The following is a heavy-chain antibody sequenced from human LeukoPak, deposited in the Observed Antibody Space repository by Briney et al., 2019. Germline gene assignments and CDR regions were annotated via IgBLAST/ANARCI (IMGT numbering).Heavy chain of an antibody. CDR1: GGSISSGDYY. V-gene: IGHV4-30-4*08. Sequence: SQTLSLTCTVSGGSISSGDYYWSWIRQPPGKGLEWIGYIYYSGSTYYNPSLKSRVTISVDTSKNQFSLKLSSVTVADTAVYYCARVRFWSGYYTGADYWGQGTLVTVSS. CDR2: IYYSGST. D-gene: IGHD3-3*01. J-gene: IGHJ4*02. CDR3: ARVRFWSGYYTGADY.